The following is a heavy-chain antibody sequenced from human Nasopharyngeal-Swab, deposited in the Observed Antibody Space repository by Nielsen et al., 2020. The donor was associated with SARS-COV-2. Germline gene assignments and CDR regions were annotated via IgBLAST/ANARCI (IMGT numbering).Heavy chain of an antibody. Sequence: SETLSLTCVVSGGSMRSTDYYWGWIRQPPGKGLEWIASIYHSGSTYYNPSLKSRVTISVDTTNNQFSLKLTSVTAADTALYYCARERDGFYWYFDLWGRGTLVTVSS. CDR2: IYHSGST. V-gene: IGHV4-39*07. CDR3: ARERDGFYWYFDL. J-gene: IGHJ2*01. D-gene: IGHD5-24*01. CDR1: GGSMRSTDYY.